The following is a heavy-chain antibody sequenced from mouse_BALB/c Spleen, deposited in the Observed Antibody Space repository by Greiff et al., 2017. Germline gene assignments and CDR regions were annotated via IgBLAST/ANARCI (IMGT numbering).Heavy chain of an antibody. J-gene: IGHJ2*01. D-gene: IGHD2-3*01. CDR3: ARHSGYYDY. CDR1: GFTFSSYA. Sequence: EVQLVESGGGLVKPGGSLKLSCAASGFTFSSYAMSWVRQTPEKRLEWVATISSGGSYTYYPDSVKGRFTISRDNAKNTLYLQMSSLRSEDTAMYYCARHSGYYDYWGQGTTLTVSS. CDR2: ISSGGSYT. V-gene: IGHV5-9-3*01.